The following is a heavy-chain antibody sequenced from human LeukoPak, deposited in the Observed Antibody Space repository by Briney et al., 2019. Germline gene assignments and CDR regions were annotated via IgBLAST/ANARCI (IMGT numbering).Heavy chain of an antibody. CDR1: GYTFTSYY. J-gene: IGHJ3*02. CDR3: ARAYYDSSGYYWYGGAFDI. D-gene: IGHD3-22*01. Sequence: ASVKVSCKASGYTFTSYYMHWVRQAPAQGHEWMGIINPSGGSTSYAQKCQGRVTMTRATSTSTVYMELSSVRSEDMAVYYCARAYYDSSGYYWYGGAFDIWGQGTMVTVSS. CDR2: INPSGGST. V-gene: IGHV1-46*03.